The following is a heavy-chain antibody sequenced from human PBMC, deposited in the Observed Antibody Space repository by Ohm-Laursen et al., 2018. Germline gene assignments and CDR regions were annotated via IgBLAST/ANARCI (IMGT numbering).Heavy chain of an antibody. J-gene: IGHJ6*02. CDR3: AKDFGQWSGMDV. Sequence: SLRLSCAASGFTFTNAWMRWVRQAPGKGLEWVSSIAGGNTYYADSVKGRFTMSRDNSENTVYLQMNSLKADDTAIYYCAKDFGQWSGMDVWGQGTTVIVSS. CDR2: IAGGNT. CDR1: GFTFTNAW. V-gene: IGHV3-53*01. D-gene: IGHD3-3*01.